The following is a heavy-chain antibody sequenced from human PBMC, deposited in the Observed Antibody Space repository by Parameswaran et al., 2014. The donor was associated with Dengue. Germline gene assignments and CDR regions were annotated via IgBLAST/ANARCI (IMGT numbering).Heavy chain of an antibody. V-gene: IGHV1-69*06. Sequence: WVRQAPGQGLEWMGGIIPIFGTANYAQKFQGRVTITADKSTSTAYMELSSLRSEDTAVYYCASTFPYYYDSSGYYYWGQGTLVTVSS. J-gene: IGHJ4*02. D-gene: IGHD3-22*01. CDR3: ASTFPYYYDSSGYYY. CDR2: IIPIFGTA.